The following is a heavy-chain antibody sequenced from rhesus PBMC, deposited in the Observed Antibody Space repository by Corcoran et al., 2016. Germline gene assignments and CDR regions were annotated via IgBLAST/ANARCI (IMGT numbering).Heavy chain of an antibody. J-gene: IGHJ4*01. V-gene: IGHV4-76*01. CDR1: GYSISSGYD. CDR2: IYGSSGST. CDR3: ARGGYGSWNLRY. D-gene: IGHD6-25*01. Sequence: QVQLQESGPGVVKPSETLSLTCAVSGYSISSGYDWSWIRQPPGKGLEWIGYIYGSSGSTNYNPSLKNRVTMSKDTSKNQFSLKLSSVTAADTAVYYCARGGYGSWNLRYWGQGVLVTVSS.